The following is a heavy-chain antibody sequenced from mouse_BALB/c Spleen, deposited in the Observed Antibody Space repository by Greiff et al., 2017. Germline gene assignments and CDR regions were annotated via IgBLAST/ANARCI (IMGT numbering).Heavy chain of an antibody. D-gene: IGHD3-1*01. J-gene: IGHJ3*01. V-gene: IGHV5-17*02. Sequence: EVKLMESGGGLVQPGGSRKLSCAASGFTFSSFGMHWVRQAPEKGLEWVAYISSGSSTIYYADTVKGRFTISRDNPKNTLFLQMTSLRSEDTAMYYCARSGIAYWGQGTLVTVSA. CDR1: GFTFSSFG. CDR3: ARSGIAY. CDR2: ISSGSSTI.